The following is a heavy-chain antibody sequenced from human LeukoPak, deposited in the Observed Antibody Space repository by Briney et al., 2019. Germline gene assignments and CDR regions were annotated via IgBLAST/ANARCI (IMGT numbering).Heavy chain of an antibody. J-gene: IGHJ4*02. V-gene: IGHV3-33*06. Sequence: PGGSLRLSCAASGFTFSSYGMHWVRQAPGKGLEWVAVIWYDGSNKYYADSVKGRFTISRDNSKNTLYLQMNSLRAEDTAVYYCAKGSGAPRYDSSGYCFDYWGQGTLVTVSS. D-gene: IGHD3-22*01. CDR1: GFTFSSYG. CDR2: IWYDGSNK. CDR3: AKGSGAPRYDSSGYCFDY.